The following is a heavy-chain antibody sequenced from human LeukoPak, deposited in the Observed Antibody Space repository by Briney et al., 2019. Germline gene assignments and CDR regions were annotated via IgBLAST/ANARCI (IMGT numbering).Heavy chain of an antibody. CDR1: GGSFSGYY. Sequence: SETLPLTCAVYGGSFSGYYWSWIRQPPGKGLEWIGEINHSGSTNYNPSLKSRVTISVDTSKNQFSLKLSSVTAADTAVYYCASWYGLDVWGQGTTVTVSS. CDR3: ASWYGLDV. V-gene: IGHV4-34*01. J-gene: IGHJ6*02. CDR2: INHSGST.